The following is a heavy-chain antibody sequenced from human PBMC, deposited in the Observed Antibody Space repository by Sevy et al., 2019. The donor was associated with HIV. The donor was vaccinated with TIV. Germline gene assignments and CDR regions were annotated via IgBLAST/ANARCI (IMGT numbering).Heavy chain of an antibody. Sequence: GGSLRLSCAASGFTFDDYGMGWVRQVPGRGLEWISGITWNGDYANYGDSVKGRLTISRDNAKNSLYLQMDSLTAEDTALYYFGRDGGFRGGIAVYPNWGQGTLVTVSS. CDR3: GRDGGFRGGIAVYPN. J-gene: IGHJ4*02. D-gene: IGHD3-10*01. CDR1: GFTFDDYG. CDR2: ITWNGDYA. V-gene: IGHV3-20*04.